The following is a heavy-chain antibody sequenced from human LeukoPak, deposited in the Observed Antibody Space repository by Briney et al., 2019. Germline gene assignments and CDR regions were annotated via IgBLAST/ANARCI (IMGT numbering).Heavy chain of an antibody. J-gene: IGHJ4*02. CDR2: INSDGSST. Sequence: GGSLRLSCAASGFTFSSSWMHWVRQAPGKGLVWVSRINSDGSSTNYADSVKGRFTISRDNSKNTLYLQMNSLRAEDTAVYYCAREGKDDYRYYFDYWGQGTLVTVSS. D-gene: IGHD4-11*01. CDR1: GFTFSSSW. CDR3: AREGKDDYRYYFDY. V-gene: IGHV3-74*01.